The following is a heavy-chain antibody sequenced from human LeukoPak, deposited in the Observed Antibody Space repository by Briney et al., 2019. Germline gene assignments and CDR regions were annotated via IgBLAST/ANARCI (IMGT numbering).Heavy chain of an antibody. CDR3: ARDLETDYGDYGGFFDY. Sequence: GGSLRLSCAASGFTVSSNYMSWVRQAPGKGLEWVSIIYSGGSTYYADSVKGRFTISRDNAKNTLYLQMNSLRAEDTAVYYCARDLETDYGDYGGFFDYWGQGTLVTVSS. D-gene: IGHD4-17*01. V-gene: IGHV3-53*01. CDR1: GFTVSSNY. CDR2: IYSGGST. J-gene: IGHJ4*02.